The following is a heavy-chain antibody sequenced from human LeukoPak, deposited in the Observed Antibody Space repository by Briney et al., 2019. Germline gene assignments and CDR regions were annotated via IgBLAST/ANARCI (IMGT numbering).Heavy chain of an antibody. CDR2: IYHSGST. CDR1: GGSISSGGYS. D-gene: IGHD3-3*01. CDR3: ARGLEWSGVSFDY. Sequence: SQTLSLTCAVSGGSISSGGYSWSWIRQPPGKGLEWIGYIYHSGSTYYNPSLKSRVTISVDGSKNQFSLKLSSVTAADTAVYYCARGLEWSGVSFDYWGQGTLVTVSS. V-gene: IGHV4-30-2*01. J-gene: IGHJ4*02.